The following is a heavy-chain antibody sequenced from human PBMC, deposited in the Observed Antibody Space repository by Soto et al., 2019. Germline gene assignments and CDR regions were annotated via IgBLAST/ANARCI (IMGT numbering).Heavy chain of an antibody. CDR2: IDPSDSYT. CDR1: GYSFTIDW. V-gene: IGHV5-10-1*01. CDR3: ARLGAREQQLFWYGMDV. D-gene: IGHD6-13*01. Sequence: GESLKICCNGSGYSFTIDWISLVLQMPGKGLEWMGRIDPSDSYTNYSPSFQGHVAISADKSISTAYLQWSSLKASDTAMYYCARLGAREQQLFWYGMDVWGQGTTVTFSS. J-gene: IGHJ6*02.